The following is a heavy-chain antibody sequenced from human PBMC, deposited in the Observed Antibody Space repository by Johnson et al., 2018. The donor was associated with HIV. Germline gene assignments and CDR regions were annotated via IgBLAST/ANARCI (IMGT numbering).Heavy chain of an antibody. CDR2: ISYDGSNK. CDR1: GFTFSSYA. Sequence: VQLVESGGGVVQPGRSLRLSCAASGFTFSSYAMHWVRQAPGKGLEWVAVISYDGSNKYYADSVKGRFTISRDNSKNTLYLQMNSLRAEDTAVYYCARDGVVVVAGVWGVYDIWGQGTMVSVSS. D-gene: IGHD2-15*01. V-gene: IGHV3-30-3*01. J-gene: IGHJ3*02. CDR3: ARDGVVVVAGVWGVYDI.